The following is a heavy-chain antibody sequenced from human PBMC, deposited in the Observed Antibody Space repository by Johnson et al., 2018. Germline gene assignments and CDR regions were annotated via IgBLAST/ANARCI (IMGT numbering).Heavy chain of an antibody. CDR1: GFTFEDYA. Sequence: VQLVESGGGLVQPGRSLRLSCAASGFTFEDYAMHWVRQTPGKGLEWVSGISWDSGSIGYADSVKGRFTISRDNAKNALYFQMNSLRTEDTALYYCAKGHRGRILVAGTNYFDYWGQGTLVTVSS. V-gene: IGHV3-9*01. CDR3: AKGHRGRILVAGTNYFDY. D-gene: IGHD6-19*01. J-gene: IGHJ4*02. CDR2: ISWDSGSI.